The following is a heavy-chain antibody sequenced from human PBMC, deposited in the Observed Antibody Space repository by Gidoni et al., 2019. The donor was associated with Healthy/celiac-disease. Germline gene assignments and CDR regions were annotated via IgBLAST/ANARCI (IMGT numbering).Heavy chain of an antibody. J-gene: IGHJ6*02. Sequence: QVQLVQSGAEVKKPGASVKVSCKASGYTFTSYAINWVRKATGQGLEWMGWMNPNRGNTGYAQKFQGRVTMTRNTSISTAYMELSSLRSEDTAVYYCARGPLPYDFWSGYYYYYYYGMDVWGQGTTVTVSS. CDR1: GYTFTSYA. CDR2: MNPNRGNT. V-gene: IGHV1-8*01. CDR3: ARGPLPYDFWSGYYYYYYYGMDV. D-gene: IGHD3-3*01.